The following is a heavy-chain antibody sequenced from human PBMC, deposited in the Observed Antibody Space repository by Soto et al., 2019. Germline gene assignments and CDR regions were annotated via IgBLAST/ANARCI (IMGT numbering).Heavy chain of an antibody. CDR2: IYFTGST. D-gene: IGHD2-15*01. Sequence: PWETLPLTCTVSGDTVNNGDYFWSWIRQSPGKGLEWLGYIYFTGSTYYSPSLKSRLHISMDKSKNHFSLEMTSVTVADTAVYFCARGAVVDVAAAFKRELDPWGPGLLVTVSS. J-gene: IGHJ5*02. V-gene: IGHV4-30-4*01. CDR1: GDTVNNGDYF. CDR3: ARGAVVDVAAAFKRELDP.